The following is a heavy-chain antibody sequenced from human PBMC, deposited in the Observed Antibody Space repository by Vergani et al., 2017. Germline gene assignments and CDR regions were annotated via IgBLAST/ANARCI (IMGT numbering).Heavy chain of an antibody. D-gene: IGHD6-13*01. J-gene: IGHJ4*02. CDR2: ISGSGGST. CDR1: GFTFSSYA. V-gene: IGHV3-23*04. CDR3: EKDSTYSSSWYPTDYFDY. Sequence: EVQLVESGGGLIQPGGSLRLSCAASGFTFSSYAMSWVRQAPGKGLEWVSAISGSGGSTYYADSVKGRFTISRDNSKNTLYLQMNSLRAEDTAVYYCEKDSTYSSSWYPTDYFDYWGQGTLVTVSS.